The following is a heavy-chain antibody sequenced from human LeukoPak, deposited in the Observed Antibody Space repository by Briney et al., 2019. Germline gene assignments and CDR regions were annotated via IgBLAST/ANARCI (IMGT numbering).Heavy chain of an antibody. V-gene: IGHV4-39*07. D-gene: IGHD6-19*01. J-gene: IGHJ5*02. CDR3: ARGPPLRGSGWYGVNNWFDP. Sequence: SETLSLTCTVSGGSISSSSYYWGWIRQPPGKGLEWIGSIYYSGSTYYNPSLKSRVTISVDTSKNQFSLKLSSVTAADTAVYYCARGPPLRGSGWYGVNNWFDPWGQGTLVTVSS. CDR2: IYYSGST. CDR1: GGSISSSSYY.